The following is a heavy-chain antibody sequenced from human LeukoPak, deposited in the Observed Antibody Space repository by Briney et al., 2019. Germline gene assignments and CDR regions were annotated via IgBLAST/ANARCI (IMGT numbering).Heavy chain of an antibody. CDR1: GGSISSSNW. D-gene: IGHD3-3*01. CDR3: AREKDITIFGVVIRWFDS. J-gene: IGHJ5*01. CDR2: IYHSGST. V-gene: IGHV4-4*02. Sequence: SGTLSLTCAVSGGSISSSNWWSWVRQPPGKGLEWIGEIYHSGSTNQNPSLKSRVTMSVDTSKNQFSLKLSSVTAADTAVYYCAREKDITIFGVVIRWFDSWGQGTLVTVSS.